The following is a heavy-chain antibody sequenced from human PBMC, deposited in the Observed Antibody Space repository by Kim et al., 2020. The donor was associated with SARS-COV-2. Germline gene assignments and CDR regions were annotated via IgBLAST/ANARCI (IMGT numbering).Heavy chain of an antibody. CDR3: ARWRYCSSTSCYGRYYFDY. CDR2: INHSGST. D-gene: IGHD2-2*01. V-gene: IGHV4-34*01. J-gene: IGHJ4*02. Sequence: SETLSLTCAVYGGSFSGYYWSWIRQPPGKGLEWIGEINHSGSTNYNPSLKSRVTISVDMSKNQFSLKLSSVTAADTAVYYCARWRYCSSTSCYGRYYFDYWGQGTLVTVSS. CDR1: GGSFSGYY.